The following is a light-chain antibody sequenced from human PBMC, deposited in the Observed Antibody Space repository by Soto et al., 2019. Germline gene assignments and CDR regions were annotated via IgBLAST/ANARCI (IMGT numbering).Light chain of an antibody. CDR2: AAS. Sequence: DIQMTQSPSSLSASVGDTITITCRSSQGIRNDLGWYQQKPGKAPKLLIYAASSLQSGVPSRFSGSGSGTDFTLTISSLQPEDFATYYCQQSYSTPLTFGGGTKVDIK. V-gene: IGKV1-39*01. CDR1: QGIRND. CDR3: QQSYSTPLT. J-gene: IGKJ4*01.